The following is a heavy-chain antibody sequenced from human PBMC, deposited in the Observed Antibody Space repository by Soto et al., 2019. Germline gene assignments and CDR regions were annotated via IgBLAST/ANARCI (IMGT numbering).Heavy chain of an antibody. V-gene: IGHV1-46*03. D-gene: IGHD3-16*01. CDR2: INPSGGST. Sequence: ASVKVSCKASGYTFTSYYMHWVRQAPGQGLEWMGIINPSGGSTSYAQKFQGGVTMTRDTSTSTVYMELSSLRSEDTAVYYCARDALLGRQYYYYMDVWGKGTTGTVSS. CDR1: GYTFTSYY. J-gene: IGHJ6*03. CDR3: ARDALLGRQYYYYMDV.